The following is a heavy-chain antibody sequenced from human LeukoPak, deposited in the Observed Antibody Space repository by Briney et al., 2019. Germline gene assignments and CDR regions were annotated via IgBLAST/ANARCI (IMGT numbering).Heavy chain of an antibody. CDR3: ASGYCSSTSCLQWGMDV. CDR2: ISGSGGST. D-gene: IGHD2-2*01. V-gene: IGHV3-23*01. J-gene: IGHJ6*02. CDR1: GFTFSNYA. Sequence: PGGSLRLSCAASGFTFSNYAMSWVRQAPGKGLEWVSAISGSGGSTYYADSVKGRFTISRDNSKNTLYLQMNSLRAEDTAVYYCASGYCSSTSCLQWGMDVWGQGTTVTVSS.